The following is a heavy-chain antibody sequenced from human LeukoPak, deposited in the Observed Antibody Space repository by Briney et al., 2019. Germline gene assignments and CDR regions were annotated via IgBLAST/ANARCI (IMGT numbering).Heavy chain of an antibody. V-gene: IGHV2-70*11. D-gene: IGHD2-2*01. Sequence: SGPALVKPTQTLTLTCTFSGFSLSTSGMCVSWIRQPPGKALEWLARIDWDDDKYYSTSLKTRLTISKDTSKNQVVLTMTNMDPVDTATSYCARINLDCSSTSCYHYFDYWGQGTLVTVSS. CDR1: GFSLSTSGMC. CDR3: ARINLDCSSTSCYHYFDY. CDR2: IDWDDDK. J-gene: IGHJ4*02.